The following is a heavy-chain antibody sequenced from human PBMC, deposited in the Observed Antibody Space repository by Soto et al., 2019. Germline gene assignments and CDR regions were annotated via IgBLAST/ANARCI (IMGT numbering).Heavy chain of an antibody. CDR2: MNPNSGNT. V-gene: IGHV1-8*01. CDR1: GYTFTSYD. J-gene: IGHJ6*02. CDR3: ARSDYVWGSYRYHYYYGMDV. D-gene: IGHD3-16*02. Sequence: ASVKVSCKASGYTFTSYDINWVRQATGQGLEWMGWMNPNSGNTGYAQKFQGRVTMTRNTSISTAYMELSSLRSEDTAVYYCARSDYVWGSYRYHYYYGMDVWGQGTTVTVS.